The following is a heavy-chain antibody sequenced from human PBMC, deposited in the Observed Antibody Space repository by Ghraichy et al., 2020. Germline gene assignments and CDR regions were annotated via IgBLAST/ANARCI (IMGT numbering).Heavy chain of an antibody. CDR2: IYYSGST. J-gene: IGHJ6*02. CDR3: ARSYLDYDFWSGYYYYGMDV. V-gene: IGHV4-59*01. CDR1: GGSISSYY. Sequence: SETLSLTCTVSGGSISSYYWSWIRQPPGKGLEWIGYIYYSGSTNYNPSLKSRVTISVDTSKNQFSLKLSSVTAADTALYYCARSYLDYDFWSGYYYYGMDVWGQGTTVTVSS. D-gene: IGHD3-3*01.